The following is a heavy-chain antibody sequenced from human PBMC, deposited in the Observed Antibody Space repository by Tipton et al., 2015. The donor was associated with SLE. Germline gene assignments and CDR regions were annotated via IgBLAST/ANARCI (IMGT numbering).Heavy chain of an antibody. J-gene: IGHJ4*02. V-gene: IGHV3-11*04. Sequence: LSLTCAVYGGSFSGYYWSWIRQPPWKGLEGVSYISSSGSTIYYADSVKGRFTISRDNAKNSLYLQMNSLRAEDTAVYYCAREGIAAALFDYWGQGTLVTVSS. CDR1: GGSFSGYY. D-gene: IGHD6-13*01. CDR2: ISSSGSTI. CDR3: AREGIAAALFDY.